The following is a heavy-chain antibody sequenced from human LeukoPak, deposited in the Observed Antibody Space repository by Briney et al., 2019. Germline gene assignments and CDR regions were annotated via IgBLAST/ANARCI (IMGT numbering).Heavy chain of an antibody. CDR1: GFTFSSYG. Sequence: GGSLRLSCAASGFTFSSYGMSWVRQAPGKGLEWVSSIAGTGGSTYYADSVKGRLTLSRDNSENTLYLQLNSLRAEDSGIYYCAKAFRIVGIGNPDDAFDVWGQGTVVTVS. CDR2: IAGTGGST. CDR3: AKAFRIVGIGNPDDAFDV. J-gene: IGHJ3*01. D-gene: IGHD1-26*01. V-gene: IGHV3-23*01.